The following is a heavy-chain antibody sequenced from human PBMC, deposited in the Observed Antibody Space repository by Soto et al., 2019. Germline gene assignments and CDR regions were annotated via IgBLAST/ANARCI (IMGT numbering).Heavy chain of an antibody. CDR2: INSDGSRT. V-gene: IGHV3-74*01. D-gene: IGHD2-15*01. Sequence: EVQLVESGGGLVQPGGSLRVSCAASGFSFSNYWMHWVRQVPGRGLVWVSQINSDGSRTNYADSVKGRFTVSRDTAKNTLSLQMSCLRAEDTAVYYCARGGVEDCNGGSCYLFDYWGHGILVTVSS. CDR1: GFSFSNYW. J-gene: IGHJ4*01. CDR3: ARGGVEDCNGGSCYLFDY.